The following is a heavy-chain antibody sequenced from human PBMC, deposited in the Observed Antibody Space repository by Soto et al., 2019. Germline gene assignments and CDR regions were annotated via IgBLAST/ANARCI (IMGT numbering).Heavy chain of an antibody. J-gene: IGHJ4*02. CDR1: GFTFSSNS. D-gene: IGHD3-16*01. V-gene: IGHV3-48*01. CDR3: ARDDEMGYFDY. Sequence: EVQLVESGGGLVQPGGSLRLSCAASGFTFSSNSMNWVRQAPGKGLEWVSYISRSSSTTYYADYVKGRFTISRDNAKNSLYLQMNSLRAEVTAVYYCARDDEMGYFDYWGQGTLVTVSS. CDR2: ISRSSSTT.